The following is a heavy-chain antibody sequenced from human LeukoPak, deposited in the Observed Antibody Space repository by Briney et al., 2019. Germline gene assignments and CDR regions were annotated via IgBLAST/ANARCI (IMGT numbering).Heavy chain of an antibody. D-gene: IGHD3-3*01. CDR3: ARAEKVFGVVIKDYMDV. CDR2: ISRSSSTI. J-gene: IGHJ6*03. Sequence: GGSLRLSCVASGFTFSSYSMNWVRQAPGKGLEWVSYISRSSSTIYYADSVKGRFTASRDNAKNSLYLQINSLRAEDTAVYYCARAEKVFGVVIKDYMDVWGKGTTVTVSS. V-gene: IGHV3-48*01. CDR1: GFTFSSYS.